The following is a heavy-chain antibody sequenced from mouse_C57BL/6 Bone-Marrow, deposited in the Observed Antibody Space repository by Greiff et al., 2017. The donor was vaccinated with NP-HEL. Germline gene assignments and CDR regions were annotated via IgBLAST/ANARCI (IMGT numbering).Heavy chain of an antibody. CDR3: VREGDYDYYAMDY. D-gene: IGHD2-4*01. CDR2: IRSKSNNYAT. J-gene: IGHJ4*01. Sequence: EVKLVESGGGLVQPTGSLKLSCAASGFSFTTYAMNWVRQAPGKGLEWVARIRSKSNNYATYYADSVKDRFTISRDESESMLYLQMNNLKTEDTAMYYCVREGDYDYYAMDYWGQGTSVTVSS. V-gene: IGHV10-1*01. CDR1: GFSFTTYA.